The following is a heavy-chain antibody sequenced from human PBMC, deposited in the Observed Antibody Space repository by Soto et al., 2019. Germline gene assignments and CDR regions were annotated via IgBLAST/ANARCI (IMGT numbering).Heavy chain of an antibody. Sequence: GGSLRLSCSASGLTFSSYAMHWVRQAPGKGLEYVSAISSNEGSTYYADSVKGRFTISRDNSKNTLYLQMSSLRAEDTAVYYCVKDLIDYYDSSGYSWGQGTLVTVSS. CDR2: ISSNEGST. V-gene: IGHV3-64D*08. D-gene: IGHD3-22*01. CDR1: GLTFSSYA. J-gene: IGHJ5*02. CDR3: VKDLIDYYDSSGYS.